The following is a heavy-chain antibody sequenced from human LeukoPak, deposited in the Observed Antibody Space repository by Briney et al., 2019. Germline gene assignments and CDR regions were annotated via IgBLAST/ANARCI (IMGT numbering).Heavy chain of an antibody. Sequence: SETLSLTCAVYGGSFSGYYWSWIRQPPGKGLEWIGEINHSGSTNYNPSLKSRVTISVDTSKNQFSLKLSSVTAADTAVYYCARRGKVLLWFGANWFDPWGQGTLVTVSS. CDR2: INHSGST. CDR1: GGSFSGYY. D-gene: IGHD3-10*01. V-gene: IGHV4-34*01. J-gene: IGHJ5*02. CDR3: ARRGKVLLWFGANWFDP.